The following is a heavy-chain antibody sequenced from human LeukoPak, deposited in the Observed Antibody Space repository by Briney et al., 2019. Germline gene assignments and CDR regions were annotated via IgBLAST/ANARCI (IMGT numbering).Heavy chain of an antibody. J-gene: IGHJ4*02. Sequence: GGSLRLSCEASGFTFSTYAMTWVRQTPGKGLEWVSYVSGSGESTYYTDSVKGRFTISRDNAKNTLYLKMNSLRVEDTALYYCANFVFGEPDYWGQGNLVTVSS. CDR3: ANFVFGEPDY. CDR1: GFTFSTYA. D-gene: IGHD3-10*01. CDR2: VSGSGEST. V-gene: IGHV3-23*01.